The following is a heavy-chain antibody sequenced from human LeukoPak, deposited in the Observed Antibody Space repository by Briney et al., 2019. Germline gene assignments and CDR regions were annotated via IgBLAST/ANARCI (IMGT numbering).Heavy chain of an antibody. CDR1: GFTFSSYS. CDR3: ARALVVVAANDDY. J-gene: IGHJ4*02. CDR2: ISSSSSYI. V-gene: IGHV3-21*01. D-gene: IGHD2-15*01. Sequence: GGSLRLSCAASGFTFSSYSMNWVRQAPGKGLEWVSSISSSSSYIYYADSVKGRFTISRDNAKNSLYLQMNSLRAEDTAVYYCARALVVVAANDDYWVQGTLVTDSS.